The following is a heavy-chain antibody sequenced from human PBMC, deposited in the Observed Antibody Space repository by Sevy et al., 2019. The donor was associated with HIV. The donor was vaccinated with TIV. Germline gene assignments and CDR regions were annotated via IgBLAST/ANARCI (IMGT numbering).Heavy chain of an antibody. Sequence: ASVKVSCKASGYTFTAYYIHWVRQAPGQGLEYMGWINPDGGGTNYAQKFQGRVTMTRDTSITTAYMELSSLRSDDTAFCICAISADILTWGQGTLVTVSS. D-gene: IGHD3-9*01. V-gene: IGHV1-2*02. CDR2: INPDGGGT. CDR3: AISADILT. CDR1: GYTFTAYY. J-gene: IGHJ4*02.